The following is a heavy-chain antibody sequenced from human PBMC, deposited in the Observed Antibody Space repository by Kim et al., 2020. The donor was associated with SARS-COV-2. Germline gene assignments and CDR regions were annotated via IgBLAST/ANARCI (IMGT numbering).Heavy chain of an antibody. V-gene: IGHV3-23*01. CDR3: TGHGYSSC. CDR2: GNT. Sequence: GNTYYADSVKGRFTISRDNSKNTLYLQMNSLRAEDTAVYYCTGHGYSSCWGQGTLVTVSS. D-gene: IGHD5-18*01. J-gene: IGHJ4*02.